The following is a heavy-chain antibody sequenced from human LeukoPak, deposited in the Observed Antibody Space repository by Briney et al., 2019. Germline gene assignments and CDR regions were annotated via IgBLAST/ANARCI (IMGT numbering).Heavy chain of an antibody. V-gene: IGHV1-2*02. CDR3: ARGLLTTVTTAIFDP. CDR2: INPNSGGT. J-gene: IGHJ5*02. D-gene: IGHD4-11*01. Sequence: ASVKVSCKASGYTFTSYDINWVRQAIGQGLEWMGWINPNSGGTNYAQKFQGRVTMTRDTSISTAYMELSRLRSDDTAVYYCARGLLTTVTTAIFDPWGQGTLVTVSS. CDR1: GYTFTSYD.